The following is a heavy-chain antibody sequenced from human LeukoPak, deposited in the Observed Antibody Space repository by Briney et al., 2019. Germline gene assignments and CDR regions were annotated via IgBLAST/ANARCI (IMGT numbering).Heavy chain of an antibody. CDR2: INPNSGGT. V-gene: IGHV1-2*02. Sequence: ASVKVSCKASGYTFTGYNMHWVRQAPGQGREWMGGINPNSGGTNYTQKYRGRVTTTRDTSISTAYMELSRLRSDDTAVYYCARGPYYDSNGYFDYWGQGTLVTVSS. CDR1: GYTFTGYN. D-gene: IGHD3-22*01. CDR3: ARGPYYDSNGYFDY. J-gene: IGHJ4*02.